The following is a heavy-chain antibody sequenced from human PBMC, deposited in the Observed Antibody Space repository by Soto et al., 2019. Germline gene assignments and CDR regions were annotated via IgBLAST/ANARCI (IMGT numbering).Heavy chain of an antibody. V-gene: IGHV1-69*11. D-gene: IGHD3-22*01. J-gene: IGHJ5*02. Sequence: SVKVSCKASGGTFSSYAISWVRQAPGQGLEWMGRIIPFIGTANYAQKFQGRVTITADESTSTAYMELTSLRSEDTAVYYCARDRSGYYPNWFDPWGQGTLVTVSS. CDR3: ARDRSGYYPNWFDP. CDR1: GGTFSSYA. CDR2: IIPFIGTA.